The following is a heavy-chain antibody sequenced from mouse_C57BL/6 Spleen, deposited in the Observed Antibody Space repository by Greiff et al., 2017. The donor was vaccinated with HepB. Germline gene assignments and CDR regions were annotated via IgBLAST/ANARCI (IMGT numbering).Heavy chain of an antibody. J-gene: IGHJ3*01. D-gene: IGHD2-4*01. CDR1: GYTFTSYW. CDR3: ARADYYDYEFAY. Sequence: QVQLKQSGTELVKPGASVKLSCKASGYTFTSYWMHWVKQRPGQGLEWIGNINPSNGGTNYNEKFKSKATLTVDKSSSTAYMQLSSLTSEDAAVYYCARADYYDYEFAYWGQGTLVTVSA. CDR2: INPSNGGT. V-gene: IGHV1-53*01.